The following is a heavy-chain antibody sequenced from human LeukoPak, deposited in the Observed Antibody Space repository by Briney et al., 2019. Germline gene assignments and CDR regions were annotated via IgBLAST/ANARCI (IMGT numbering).Heavy chain of an antibody. J-gene: IGHJ1*01. D-gene: IGHD3-22*01. CDR3: ARVKRYYDSSGYGRYFQH. CDR1: GGSISSYY. V-gene: IGHV4-4*07. Sequence: NPSETLSLTCTVSGGSISSYYWSWIRQPAGKGLEWIGRIYTSGSTNYNPSLKSRVTMSVDTSKNQFSLKLSSVTAADTAVYYCARVKRYYDSSGYGRYFQHWGQGTLVTVSS. CDR2: IYTSGST.